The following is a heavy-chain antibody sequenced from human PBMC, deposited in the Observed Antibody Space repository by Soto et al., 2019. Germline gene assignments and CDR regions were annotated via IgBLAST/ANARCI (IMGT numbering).Heavy chain of an antibody. CDR3: ERAVETGFGFDS. CDR2: LNPYNGNT. D-gene: IGHD3-10*01. Sequence: QVQLVQSGAEVKKHGASVKVSCKASGYTFTRYDINWVRQATGQGLEWMGWLNPYNGNTGNAQQFQGRVTMNRNTAISTGYTELSSLSSAATTVSYCERAVETGFGFDSWGQGTLVTFSS. V-gene: IGHV1-8*02. CDR1: GYTFTRYD. J-gene: IGHJ4*02.